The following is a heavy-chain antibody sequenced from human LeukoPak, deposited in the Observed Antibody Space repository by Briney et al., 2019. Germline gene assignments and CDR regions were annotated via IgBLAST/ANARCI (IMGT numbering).Heavy chain of an antibody. J-gene: IGHJ4*02. D-gene: IGHD6-19*01. CDR2: IFYSGST. Sequence: SETLSLTCTVSGGSISNSIYYWGWIRQPPGKGLECIGNIFYSGSTYYNPSLQSRVTISVDTSKNQFSLKLSSVTAADTAVYYCARRPVAGRFDYWGQGTLVTVSS. CDR1: GGSISNSIYY. V-gene: IGHV4-39*01. CDR3: ARRPVAGRFDY.